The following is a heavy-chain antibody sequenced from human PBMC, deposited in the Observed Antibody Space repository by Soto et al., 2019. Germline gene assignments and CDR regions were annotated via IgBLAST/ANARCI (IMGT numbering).Heavy chain of an antibody. CDR3: ARFDPYSDGTCALDY. V-gene: IGHV4-59*12. CDR1: GGSISSYY. Sequence: SETLSLTCTVSGGSISSYYWSWIRQPPGKGLEWIGYIYFTGSTNYNPSLKSRVTISVDTSKNQFSLKLTSVTAADTAVYYCARFDPYSDGTCALDYWGQGTLVTVSS. D-gene: IGHD2-15*01. J-gene: IGHJ4*02. CDR2: IYFTGST.